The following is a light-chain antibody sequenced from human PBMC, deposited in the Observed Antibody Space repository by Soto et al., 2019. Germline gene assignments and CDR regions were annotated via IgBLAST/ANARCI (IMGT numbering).Light chain of an antibody. J-gene: IGKJ1*01. Sequence: DIQMTQSPSSLSASVGDRVTITCRASQGISNYLAWYQQKPGKVPKLLIYAASTLQSGVPSRFSGSGSGTDFTLTISSLXXEXXXXYYCQKYNSAPMTFGQGTKVEIK. V-gene: IGKV1-27*01. CDR1: QGISNY. CDR3: QKYNSAPMT. CDR2: AAS.